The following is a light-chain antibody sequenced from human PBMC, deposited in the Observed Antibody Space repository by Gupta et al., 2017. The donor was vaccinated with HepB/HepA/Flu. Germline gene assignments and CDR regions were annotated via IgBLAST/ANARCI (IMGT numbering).Light chain of an antibody. CDR1: QSVSSSY. CDR2: GAS. V-gene: IGKV3-20*01. J-gene: IGKJ1*01. Sequence: EIVLRQSPGTLSLSPGERATLSCRASQSVSSSYLGWYQQKPGQAPRLLISGASNRATGIPDRFSGSESGTDFTLTISILEPEDFAVYYCHQYGSSPWTFGQGTKVEIK. CDR3: HQYGSSPWT.